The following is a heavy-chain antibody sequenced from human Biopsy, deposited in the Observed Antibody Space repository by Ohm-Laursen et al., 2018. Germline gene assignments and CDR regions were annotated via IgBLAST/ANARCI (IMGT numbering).Heavy chain of an antibody. J-gene: IGHJ6*02. CDR1: GGSISSDY. CDR2: IYYSGST. CDR3: ARATNSTGWPYYYFYGMDV. V-gene: IGHV4-59*01. Sequence: GTLSLTCAVSGGSISSDYWSWIRQTPGKGLEWIGYIYYSGSTNYNPSLKSRVTISVDTSKNQFSLRLNSVTAADTAVYYCARATNSTGWPYYYFYGMDVWGQGTTVTVSS. D-gene: IGHD2/OR15-2a*01.